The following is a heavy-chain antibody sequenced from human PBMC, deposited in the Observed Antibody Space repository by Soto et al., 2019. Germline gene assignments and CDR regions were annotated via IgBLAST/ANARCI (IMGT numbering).Heavy chain of an antibody. V-gene: IGHV4-38-2*01. CDR2: IYHSGST. D-gene: IGHD6-13*01. J-gene: IGHJ4*02. Sequence: NPSETLSLTCAVSGYSINTGYYWGWIRQPPGKGLEWIGTIYHSGSTQYNPSLESRVTMSVDTSKNQFSLQLSSVTAADTAVYYCARGASSSRGYYFDYWGQGTLVTVSS. CDR3: ARGASSSRGYYFDY. CDR1: GYSINTGYY.